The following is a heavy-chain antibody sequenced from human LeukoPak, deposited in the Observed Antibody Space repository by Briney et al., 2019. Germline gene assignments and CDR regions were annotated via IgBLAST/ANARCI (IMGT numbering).Heavy chain of an antibody. D-gene: IGHD3-10*01. CDR1: GFTFTSYT. Sequence: GGPLRLSCAASGFTFTSYTMHWVRQAPGKGLEWVAATSYDGTNKYYADSVKGRFTISRDNSNNTLYLQMNSLRPEDTAVYFCARKSLWFKYYDCWGQGMLVTVSS. J-gene: IGHJ4*02. CDR2: TSYDGTNK. CDR3: ARKSLWFKYYDC. V-gene: IGHV3-30*04.